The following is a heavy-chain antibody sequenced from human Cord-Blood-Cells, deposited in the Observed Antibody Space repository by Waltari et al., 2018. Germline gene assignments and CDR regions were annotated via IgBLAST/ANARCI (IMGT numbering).Heavy chain of an antibody. D-gene: IGHD6-13*01. CDR1: GFTFSSYS. CDR3: AKYSSSWYD. J-gene: IGHJ4*02. CDR2: ISSSSSYI. V-gene: IGHV3-21*01. Sequence: EVQLVESGGGLVKPGGSLRLSCAASGFTFSSYSMTWVRQAPGKGLEWVSSISSSSSYIYYADSVKGRFTISRDNAKNSLYLQMNSLRAEDTAVYYCAKYSSSWYDWGQGTLVTVSS.